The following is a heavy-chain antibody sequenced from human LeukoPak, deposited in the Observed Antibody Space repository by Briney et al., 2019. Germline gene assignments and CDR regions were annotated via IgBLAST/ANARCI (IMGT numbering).Heavy chain of an antibody. CDR1: GFTFSSYA. V-gene: IGHV3-48*01. CDR3: ARGAAAGALIDY. J-gene: IGHJ4*02. Sequence: GGSLRLSCAASGFTFSSYAMSWGRQAPGKGLEWVSYISSSGSTIYYADSVKGRFTISRDKAKNSLYLQMNSLRAEDTAVYYCARGAAAGALIDYWGQGTLVTVSS. CDR2: ISSSGSTI. D-gene: IGHD6-13*01.